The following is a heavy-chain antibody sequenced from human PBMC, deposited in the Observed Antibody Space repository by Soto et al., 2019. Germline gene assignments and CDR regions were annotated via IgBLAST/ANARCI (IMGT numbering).Heavy chain of an antibody. CDR2: ISWDGGSI. D-gene: IGHD2-15*01. Sequence: GGSLRLSCEASGFKFDDYMMHWVRQAPGKGLEWISLISWDGGSIDYADSIKGRFTVSRDNSKTSLYLHMHSLTSDDTAFYFCAKEGNGGSSLDSWGQGTLVTVSS. J-gene: IGHJ5*01. CDR3: AKEGNGGSSLDS. V-gene: IGHV3-43*01. CDR1: GFKFDDYM.